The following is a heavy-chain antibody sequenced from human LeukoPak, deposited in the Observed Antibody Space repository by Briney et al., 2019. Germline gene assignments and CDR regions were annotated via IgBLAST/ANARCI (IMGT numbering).Heavy chain of an antibody. Sequence: SGGSLRLSCAASGVTFSSYDLHWFRQAPGKGLEWEAVISYDGSNKYYADSVKGRFTISRDNSKNTLYLQMNSLRAEDTAVYYCARADRGGGYQLLFHCWGQGTLVTVSS. J-gene: IGHJ4*02. CDR1: GVTFSSYD. V-gene: IGHV3-30*01. CDR3: ARADRGGGYQLLFHC. CDR2: ISYDGSNK. D-gene: IGHD2-2*01.